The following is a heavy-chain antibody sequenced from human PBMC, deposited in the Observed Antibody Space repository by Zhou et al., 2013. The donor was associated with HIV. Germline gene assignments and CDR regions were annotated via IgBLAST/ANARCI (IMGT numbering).Heavy chain of an antibody. V-gene: IGHV1-69*05. CDR1: GGTFSSYA. CDR3: ARSYYDSSGYYGVDAFDI. CDR2: IIPIFGTA. J-gene: IGHJ3*02. D-gene: IGHD3-22*01. Sequence: QVQLVQSGAEVKKPGSSVKVSCKASGGTFSSYAISWVRQAPGQGLEWMGGIIPIFGTANYAQKFQGRVTITTDESTSTAYMELSSLRSEDTAVYYCARSYYDSSGYYGVDAFDIWGQGTMVTVSS.